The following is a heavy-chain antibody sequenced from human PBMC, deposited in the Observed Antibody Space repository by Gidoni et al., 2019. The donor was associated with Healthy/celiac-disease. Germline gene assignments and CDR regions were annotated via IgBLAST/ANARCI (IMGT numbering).Heavy chain of an antibody. D-gene: IGHD3-3*01. J-gene: IGHJ4*02. Sequence: QVQLQQWGAGLLKPSETLSLTCAVYGGSFSGYYWRWIRQPPGKGLEWIGEINHSGSNNYNPSLKSRVTISVDTSKNQFSLKLSSVTAADTAVYYCARGSTIIRGYYDFWSGPDTSYYFDYWGQGTLVTVSS. CDR3: ARGSTIIRGYYDFWSGPDTSYYFDY. CDR1: GGSFSGYY. V-gene: IGHV4-34*01. CDR2: INHSGSN.